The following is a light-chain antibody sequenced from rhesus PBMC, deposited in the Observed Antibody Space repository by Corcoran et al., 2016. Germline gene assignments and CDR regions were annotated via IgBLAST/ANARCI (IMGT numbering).Light chain of an antibody. V-gene: IGLV2S7*01. CDR3: CSYTTSSTHI. CDR2: GVS. J-gene: IGLJ1*01. CDR1: SSDVGGYNY. Sequence: QAAPTQPPSVSGSPGQSVTISCTGTSSDVGGYNYVSWYQQHPGKAPKLMIYGVSRRPSGVSDRCSGSKSGNTASLTISGLQAEDEADYYCCSYTTSSTHIFGAGTRLTVL.